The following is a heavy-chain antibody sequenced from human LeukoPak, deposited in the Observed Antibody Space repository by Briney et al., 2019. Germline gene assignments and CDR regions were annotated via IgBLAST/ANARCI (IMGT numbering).Heavy chain of an antibody. CDR3: ARSPGSRYAYDEY. CDR2: IYYVGDT. J-gene: IGHJ4*02. CDR1: GGSISSSSYY. V-gene: IGHV4-39*01. D-gene: IGHD6-13*01. Sequence: PSETLSLTCTVSGGSISSSSYYWGWIRQPPGKGTEWIGTIYYVGDTYYNPSLQSRVTISVDTSKNQFSLKLSSVTAADTAVYYCARSPGSRYAYDEYWGQGTLVTVSS.